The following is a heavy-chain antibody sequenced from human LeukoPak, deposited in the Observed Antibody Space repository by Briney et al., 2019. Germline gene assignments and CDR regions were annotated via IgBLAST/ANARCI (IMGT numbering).Heavy chain of an antibody. D-gene: IGHD2-15*01. CDR3: AREIVVVVAATGAFDI. Sequence: SVTVSCKASAGTFSSYAISWVRQAPGQGLEWMGRIIPILGIANYAQKFQGRVTITAAKSTSTAYMELSSLRSEDTAVYYCAREIVVVVAATGAFDIWGQGTMVTVSS. CDR2: IIPILGIA. CDR1: AGTFSSYA. J-gene: IGHJ3*02. V-gene: IGHV1-69*04.